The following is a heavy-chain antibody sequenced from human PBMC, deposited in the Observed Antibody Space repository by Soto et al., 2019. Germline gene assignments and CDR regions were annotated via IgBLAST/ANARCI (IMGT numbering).Heavy chain of an antibody. CDR3: ARDGDSSDYRGWFDP. Sequence: PGGSLRLSCAASGFTFGASNLQWVRQASGKGLEWLGRIGSKGETYATTYAASVKGRFTISRDNSKNTLYLQMNSLRAEDTALYYCARDGDSSDYRGWFDPWGQGTLVTVSS. D-gene: IGHD3-22*01. CDR1: GFTFGASN. V-gene: IGHV3-73*01. CDR2: IGSKGETYAT. J-gene: IGHJ5*02.